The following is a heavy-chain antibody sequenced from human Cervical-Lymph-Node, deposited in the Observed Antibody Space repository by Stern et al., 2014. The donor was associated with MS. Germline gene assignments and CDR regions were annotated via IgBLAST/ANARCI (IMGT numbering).Heavy chain of an antibody. CDR2: IDWDDNK. CDR3: ARRAGMTYGLDM. Sequence: ESGPALVKPTQTLTLTCTFAGFSLTSSGMSVTWIRQPPGQALEWLALIDWDDNKYYNTSLESRLTISKDTTKNQWVLTVANVDPDDTATYYCARRAGMTYGLDMWGQGTLVTVSS. J-gene: IGHJ3*02. D-gene: IGHD4-17*01. V-gene: IGHV2-70*12. CDR1: GFSLTSSGMS.